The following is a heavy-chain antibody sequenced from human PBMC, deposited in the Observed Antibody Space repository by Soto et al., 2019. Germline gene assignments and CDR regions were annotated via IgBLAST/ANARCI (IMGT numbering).Heavy chain of an antibody. CDR1: GGSVSRYY. CDR3: ARDLWGYCGTDCYPLDV. D-gene: IGHD2-21*02. CDR2: IYFSGST. V-gene: IGHV4-59*02. Sequence: SETLSLTCTVSGGSVSRYYWNWIRQPPGKGLEWIGYIYFSGSTNYNPSLKSRVTIAIDASKNQFSLKLGSVTAADTAVYYCARDLWGYCGTDCYPLDVWGQGTTVTVSS. J-gene: IGHJ6*02.